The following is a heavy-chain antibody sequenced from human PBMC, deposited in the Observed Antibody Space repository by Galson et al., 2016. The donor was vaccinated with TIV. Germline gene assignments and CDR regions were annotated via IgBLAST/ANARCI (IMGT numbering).Heavy chain of an antibody. CDR1: GYRFTSFS. CDR3: AREREYYVDF. J-gene: IGHJ4*02. V-gene: IGHV5-10-1*01. Sequence: VKKPGESLRISCKGSGYRFTSFSITWVRLMPGKGLEWLGRIAPSDSYPNYNPSFQGHVTFSVDKSVSTAYLQWSSLKASDTAMYFCAREREYYVDFWGQGTLVTVSS. CDR2: IAPSDSYP. D-gene: IGHD2/OR15-2a*01.